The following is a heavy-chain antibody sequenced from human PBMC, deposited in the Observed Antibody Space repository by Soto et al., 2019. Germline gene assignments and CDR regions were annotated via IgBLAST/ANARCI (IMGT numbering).Heavy chain of an antibody. CDR2: IKSKTDGGTT. D-gene: IGHD6-13*01. Sequence: EVQLVESGGGLVKPGGSLRLSCAASGFTFSNAWMNWVRQAPGKGLEWVGRIKSKTDGGTTDYAAPVKGRFTISRDDSKNTLYLQMNSLKTEDTAVYYCTTGAVAAAGMGPPGPLVDYWGQGTLVTVSS. J-gene: IGHJ4*02. CDR1: GFTFSNAW. V-gene: IGHV3-15*07. CDR3: TTGAVAAAGMGPPGPLVDY.